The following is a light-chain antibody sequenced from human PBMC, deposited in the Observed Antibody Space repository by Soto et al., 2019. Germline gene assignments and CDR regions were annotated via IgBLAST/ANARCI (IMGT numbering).Light chain of an antibody. J-gene: IGKJ2*01. CDR2: KAS. CDR3: QQYSSYPYT. V-gene: IGKV1-5*03. Sequence: DIQMTQSPSTLSASVGDRVTITCRASQSFSYWLAWYQQKPGKAPKLLIYKASSLESGIPSRFSGSGSGTEFTLTISSLQPDDFATYYCQQYSSYPYTFGQGTKLEIK. CDR1: QSFSYW.